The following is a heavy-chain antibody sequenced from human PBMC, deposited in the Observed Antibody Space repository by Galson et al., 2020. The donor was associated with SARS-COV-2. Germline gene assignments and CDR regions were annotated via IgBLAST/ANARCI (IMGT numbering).Heavy chain of an antibody. CDR3: LSYSSTRQNH. J-gene: IGHJ5*02. CDR1: GFIFSDYA. CDR2: ISSNGGTS. V-gene: IGHV3-64D*06. D-gene: IGHD2-2*01. Sequence: GGSLRLSCSASGFIFSDYAMHWVRQAPGKGLKYVSAISSNGGTSFYADSVNGRFTMSRDNSRNMFYLQMTALRPEDTAFYYCLSYSSTRQNHWGQGTLVTVSS.